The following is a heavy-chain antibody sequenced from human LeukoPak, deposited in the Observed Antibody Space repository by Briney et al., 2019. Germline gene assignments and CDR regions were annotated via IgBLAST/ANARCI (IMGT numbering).Heavy chain of an antibody. J-gene: IGHJ4*02. D-gene: IGHD6-19*01. CDR1: GFTFGAYA. V-gene: IGHV3-33*01. CDR3: ARQVGNAGWYFDY. CDR2: IWYDGSNN. Sequence: GGSLRLSCAASGFTFGAYAMHWVRQAPGKGLEWVAVIWYDGSNNYHADSLKDRFTISRDNSKNTLYLQINSLRAEDTAVYYCARQVGNAGWYFDYWGQGALVIVSS.